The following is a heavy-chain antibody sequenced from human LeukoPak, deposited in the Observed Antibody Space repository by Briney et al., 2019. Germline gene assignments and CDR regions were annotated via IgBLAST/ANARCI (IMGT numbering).Heavy chain of an antibody. Sequence: SQTLSLTCTLSGGSISSYYCSWIRQPPGNGLEWIGYIYYIGSTNYNPSLKSRVTISVDTSKNQFSLKLSSVTAADTAVYYCAREGIAAAGSHYYYYMDVWGKGTTVTVSS. CDR3: AREGIAAAGSHYYYYMDV. CDR1: GGSISSYY. J-gene: IGHJ6*03. CDR2: IYYIGST. V-gene: IGHV4-59*01. D-gene: IGHD6-13*01.